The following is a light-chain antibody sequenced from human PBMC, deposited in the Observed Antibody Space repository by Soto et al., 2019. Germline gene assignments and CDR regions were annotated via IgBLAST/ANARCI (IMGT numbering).Light chain of an antibody. CDR3: QQSHSSPRT. CDR2: ASS. J-gene: IGKJ2*01. V-gene: IGKV1-39*01. CDR1: ENIGVY. Sequence: DIQMTQSPSSLSASLGDRVTITCRASENIGVYLNWYQQKPGTAPKLLLYASSLLQIGVPSRFSGSGSATYFTLTIDRLKPEDFATYYCQQSHSSPRTFGQGTKL.